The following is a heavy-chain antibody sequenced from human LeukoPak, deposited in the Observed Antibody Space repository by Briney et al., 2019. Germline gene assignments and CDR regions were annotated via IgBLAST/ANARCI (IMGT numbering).Heavy chain of an antibody. J-gene: IGHJ4*02. CDR2: IYPGDSDT. CDR1: GYNFTSYG. Sequence: GESLETPFQGSGYNFTSYGISWVRPVPGKGLEWMGIIYPGDSDTIYSPSFQGQVTLSAEKSSSNAYLEWSNLKARGPGSYSRAGPNNWNDGTDNFVYLGQGTLVTVSS. V-gene: IGHV5-51*01. D-gene: IGHD1-1*01. CDR3: AGPNNWNDGTDNFVY.